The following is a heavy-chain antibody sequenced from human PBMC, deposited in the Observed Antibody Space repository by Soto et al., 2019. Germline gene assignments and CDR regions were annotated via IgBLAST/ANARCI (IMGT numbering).Heavy chain of an antibody. Sequence: PGGSLRLSCVVSGFNVTTNCMRWVRQAPGKGLECVSVLCSGGPTYYADSVKGRFTISRDIFSNTLHLQMNHLRAEDTAVYYCVRDKRTILGIFPGYWGQGTQVTVSS. CDR1: GFNVTTNC. CDR2: LCSGGPT. CDR3: VRDKRTILGIFPGY. D-gene: IGHD3-9*01. J-gene: IGHJ4*02. V-gene: IGHV3-53*01.